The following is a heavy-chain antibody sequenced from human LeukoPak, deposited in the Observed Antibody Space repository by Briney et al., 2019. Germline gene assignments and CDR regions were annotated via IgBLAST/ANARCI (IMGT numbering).Heavy chain of an antibody. D-gene: IGHD3-16*02. Sequence: GASVKVSCKASGYTFTSYGISWVRQAPGQGLEWMGWISAYNGNTNYAQKLQGRVTMTTDTSTSTAYMELRSLRSDDTAVYYCARWRSYGWGSYRYRDGEYWGQGALGTASS. CDR1: GYTFTSYG. V-gene: IGHV1-18*04. J-gene: IGHJ4*02. CDR2: ISAYNGNT. CDR3: ARWRSYGWGSYRYRDGEY.